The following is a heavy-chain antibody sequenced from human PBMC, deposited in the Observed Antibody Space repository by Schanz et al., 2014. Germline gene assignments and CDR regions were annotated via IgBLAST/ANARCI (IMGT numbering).Heavy chain of an antibody. CDR1: GYTFTSYG. D-gene: IGHD2-2*02. Sequence: QVQLVQSGAEVKKPGASVKVSCKASGYTFTSYGINWVRQAPGQGLEWMGWITAYNGDTNYALKLQGRVTMTTDTSTGTAYMELTSLRSEDTAVYYCAGTYCSSTSCYTGYYYMDVWGKGTTVTVSS. CDR3: AGTYCSSTSCYTGYYYMDV. CDR2: ITAYNGDT. J-gene: IGHJ6*03. V-gene: IGHV1-18*01.